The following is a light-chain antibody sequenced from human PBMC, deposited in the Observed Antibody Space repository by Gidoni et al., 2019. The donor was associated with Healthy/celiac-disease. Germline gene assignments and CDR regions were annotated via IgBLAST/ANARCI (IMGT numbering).Light chain of an antibody. V-gene: IGLV3-19*01. Sequence: SSELTHDPAVSVALGQTVRITCQGDSLRSYYASWYQQKPGQAPVLVIYGKNNRPSGIPDRFSGSSSGNTASLTITGAQAEDEADYYCNSRDSSGNHHVVFGGGTKLTVL. CDR3: NSRDSSGNHHVV. CDR1: SLRSYY. CDR2: GKN. J-gene: IGLJ2*01.